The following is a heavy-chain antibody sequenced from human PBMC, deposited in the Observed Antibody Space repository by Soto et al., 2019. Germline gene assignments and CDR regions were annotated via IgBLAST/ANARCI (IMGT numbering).Heavy chain of an antibody. CDR2: INPNSGGT. J-gene: IGHJ6*02. CDR3: ARAYFWSGAPPPFDHYGMDV. Sequence: ASVKGSCKASGYAFTGYYRRWGRQAPGQGLEWMGWINPNSGGTNYAQKFQGWVTMTRDTSISTAYMELSRLRSDDTAVYYCARAYFWSGAPPPFDHYGMDVWGQGTTVTVSS. V-gene: IGHV1-2*04. CDR1: GYAFTGYY. D-gene: IGHD3-3*01.